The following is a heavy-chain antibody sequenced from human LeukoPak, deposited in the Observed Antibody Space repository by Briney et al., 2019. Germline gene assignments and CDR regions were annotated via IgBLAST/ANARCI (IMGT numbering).Heavy chain of an antibody. CDR3: ARDEGLPAEFFQH. Sequence: GRSLRLSCAASGFTFSLYNMNWVRQAPGKGLEWVSCIDGSNYIYYADSVKGRFTVSRDTAKNLLYLQFNRLRAEDTAVYYCARDEGLPAEFFQHWGQGTLVTVSS. CDR2: IDGSNYI. V-gene: IGHV3-21*01. D-gene: IGHD3/OR15-3a*01. J-gene: IGHJ1*01. CDR1: GFTFSLYN.